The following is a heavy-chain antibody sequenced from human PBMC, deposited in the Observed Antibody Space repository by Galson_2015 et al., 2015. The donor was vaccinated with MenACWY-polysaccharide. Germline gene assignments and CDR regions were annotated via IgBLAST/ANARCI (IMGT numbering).Heavy chain of an antibody. CDR3: VKARGCYVVTAYFDY. D-gene: IGHD2-21*02. CDR2: ISWNSGRK. CDR1: GFNFDDYA. Sequence: SLRLSCATSGFNFDDYAVHWVRQVPGKGLEWVSGISWNSGRKEYAESVEGRFVISRDNAKKSLYLQMNSLRIEDTALYYCVKARGCYVVTAYFDYWGQGTLVTVSS. V-gene: IGHV3-9*01. J-gene: IGHJ4*02.